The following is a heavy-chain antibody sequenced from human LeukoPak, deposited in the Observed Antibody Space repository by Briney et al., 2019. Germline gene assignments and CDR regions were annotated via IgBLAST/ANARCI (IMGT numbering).Heavy chain of an antibody. V-gene: IGHV4-61*02. D-gene: IGHD6-13*01. CDR2: IYTSGST. CDR1: GGSISSSSSY. Sequence: NPSQTLSLTCTVSGGSISSSSSYCNWIRQPAGKGLEWIGRIYTSGSTNYNPSLKSRVTISVDTSKNQFSLKLSSVTAADTAVYYCATVEQQLVRIYWGQGTLVTVSS. CDR3: ATVEQQLVRIY. J-gene: IGHJ4*02.